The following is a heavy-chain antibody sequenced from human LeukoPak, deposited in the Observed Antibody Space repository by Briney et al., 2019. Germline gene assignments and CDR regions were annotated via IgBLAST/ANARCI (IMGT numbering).Heavy chain of an antibody. D-gene: IGHD5-12*01. CDR2: ISASSGAT. CDR1: GYTVTGSY. J-gene: IGHJ4*02. CDR3: AKNPYEYYFDS. V-gene: IGHV1-2*02. Sequence: APGKLCCKAAGYTVTGSYMLWVRLAPGHGPEWMRCISASSGATNYPQKLQGRVATTTDTSISTTYIELSTLRSDDTAVYNCAKNPYEYYFDSWGQGTLVTVSS.